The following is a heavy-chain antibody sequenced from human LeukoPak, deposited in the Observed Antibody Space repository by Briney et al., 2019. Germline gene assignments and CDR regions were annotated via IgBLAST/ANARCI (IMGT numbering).Heavy chain of an antibody. Sequence: GGSLRLSCAASGFTFSDYYMTWVRQAPGKGLEWVAVISYDGSNKYYADSVKGRFTISRDNSKNTLYLQMNSLRAEDTAVYYCAKGVVIPWYGMDVWGQGTTVTVSS. V-gene: IGHV3-30*18. CDR3: AKGVVIPWYGMDV. J-gene: IGHJ6*02. CDR2: ISYDGSNK. CDR1: GFTFSDYY. D-gene: IGHD3-3*01.